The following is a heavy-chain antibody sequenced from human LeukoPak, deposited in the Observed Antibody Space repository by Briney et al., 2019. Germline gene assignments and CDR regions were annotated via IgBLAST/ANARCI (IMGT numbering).Heavy chain of an antibody. CDR1: GFTFSSYS. V-gene: IGHV3-48*01. D-gene: IGHD3-22*01. J-gene: IGHJ4*02. Sequence: GGSLRLSCAASGFTFSSYSMNWVRQAPGKGLEWVSYISISSSTIYYADSVKGRFTISRDNAKNSLYLQMNSLRAEDTAVYYCAGYDSSGYYYDLGFDYWGQGTLVTVSS. CDR2: ISISSSTI. CDR3: AGYDSSGYYYDLGFDY.